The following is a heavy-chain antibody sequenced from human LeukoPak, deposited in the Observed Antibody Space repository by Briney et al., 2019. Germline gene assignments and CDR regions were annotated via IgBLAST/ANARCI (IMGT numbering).Heavy chain of an antibody. V-gene: IGHV3-7*01. CDR1: GFTFSSYW. CDR2: IKQDGSEK. CDR3: ARDLDYDFWSGYLDY. Sequence: PGGSLRLSCAASGFTFSSYWMSWVRQAPGKGLEWVANIKQDGSEKHYVDSVKGRFTISRDNAKNSLYLQMNSLRAEDTAVYYCARDLDYDFWSGYLDYWGQGTLVTVSS. D-gene: IGHD3-3*01. J-gene: IGHJ4*02.